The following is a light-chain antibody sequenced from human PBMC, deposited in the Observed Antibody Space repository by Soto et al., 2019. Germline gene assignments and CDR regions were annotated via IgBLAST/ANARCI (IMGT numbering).Light chain of an antibody. CDR3: LLDYAYFWA. V-gene: IGKV1-6*01. Sequence: IQFTQSPSSLXXXVXXXVXXXCRASQGISRYLAWYQQKPGKVPKLLIYAASTLQSGVPSRFSGSGSGRDFTLTISSLQPEDFATYYCLLDYAYFWAFGQGTKVDIK. CDR2: AAS. J-gene: IGKJ1*01. CDR1: QGISRY.